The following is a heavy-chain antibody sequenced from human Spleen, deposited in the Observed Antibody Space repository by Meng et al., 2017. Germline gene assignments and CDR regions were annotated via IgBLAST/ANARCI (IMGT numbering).Heavy chain of an antibody. Sequence: VQLVQAGAGVKKAGASVKVSCKASGYTFTSYDINWVRQATGQGLEWMGWINIYNGITNYGRNFQSRVTLTTETSTSTGYMELRSLTSDDTAVYYCATRGNPYLDRWGQGTLATVSS. CDR3: ATRGNPYLDR. CDR2: INIYNGIT. CDR1: GYTFTSYD. V-gene: IGHV1-18*01. J-gene: IGHJ4*02.